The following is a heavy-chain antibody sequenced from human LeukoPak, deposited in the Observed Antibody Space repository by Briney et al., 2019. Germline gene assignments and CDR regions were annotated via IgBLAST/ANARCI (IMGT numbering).Heavy chain of an antibody. J-gene: IGHJ4*02. Sequence: GGSLRLSCVASGFTSSRYWVHWVRQAPGKGLVWVSRINSDGSSITYADSVKGRFTISRDNAKNTLYLQMTSLRVEDTAVYYCGRGSGVADYWGQGALVTVSS. CDR3: GRGSGVADY. V-gene: IGHV3-74*03. CDR2: INSDGSSI. D-gene: IGHD7-27*01. CDR1: GFTSSRYW.